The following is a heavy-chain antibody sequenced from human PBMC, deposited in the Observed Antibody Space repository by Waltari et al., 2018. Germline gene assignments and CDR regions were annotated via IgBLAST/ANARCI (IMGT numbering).Heavy chain of an antibody. CDR2: IYCGGST. D-gene: IGHD5-18*01. CDR3: ARGFSHGYSRGFDC. J-gene: IGHJ4*02. V-gene: IGHV3-66*02. Sequence: EVQLVESGGGLVQSGGSLRLSCAASGFTVSSNYMSWVRQAPGKGLEWGSSIYCGGSTFYADSVKGRFTISRDSSKNTLYLQMNSLTVEDTAVYYCARGFSHGYSRGFDCWGQGTLVTVSS. CDR1: GFTVSSNY.